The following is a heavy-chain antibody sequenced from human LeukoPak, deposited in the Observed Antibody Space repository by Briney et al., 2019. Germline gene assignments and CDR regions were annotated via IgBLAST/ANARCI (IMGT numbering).Heavy chain of an antibody. CDR2: VNPNSGGT. V-gene: IGHV1-2*06. CDR3: AREHSSGWYPDD. J-gene: IGHJ4*02. D-gene: IGHD6-19*01. Sequence: VKASCKASGFPFTGYYIHWVRQAPGQGLEWMGRVNPNSGGTNYAQKFQGRVTMTRDTSISTAYMELSSLRSDDTAVCYCAREHSSGWYPDDWGQGTLVTVSS. CDR1: GFPFTGYY.